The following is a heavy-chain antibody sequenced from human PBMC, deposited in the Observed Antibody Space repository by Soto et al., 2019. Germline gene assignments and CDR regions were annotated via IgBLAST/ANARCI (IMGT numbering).Heavy chain of an antibody. J-gene: IGHJ4*02. CDR1: GYTVTGYY. V-gene: IGHV1-2*02. Sequence: ASVKVSCKGSGYTVTGYYMHWVRQAPGQGLEWMGWINPNSGVTHFAQKFQGRVTLTRDTSISTTYMELSSLRSDDTAVYYCARGPFYEKSHFDFWGQGTLVTVSS. CDR2: INPNSGVT. D-gene: IGHD3-22*01. CDR3: ARGPFYEKSHFDF.